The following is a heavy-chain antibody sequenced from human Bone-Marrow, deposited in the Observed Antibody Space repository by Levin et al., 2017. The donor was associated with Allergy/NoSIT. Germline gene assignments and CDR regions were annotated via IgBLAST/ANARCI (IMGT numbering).Heavy chain of an antibody. CDR2: ISGSGGST. D-gene: IGHD6-19*01. Sequence: GESLKISCAASGFTFSSYAMSWVRQAPGKGLEWVSAISGSGGSTYYADSVKGRFTISRDNSKNTLYLQMNSLRAEDTAVYYCAKDPERQWLGGWVDYWGQGTLVTVSS. CDR1: GFTFSSYA. J-gene: IGHJ4*02. CDR3: AKDPERQWLGGWVDY. V-gene: IGHV3-23*01.